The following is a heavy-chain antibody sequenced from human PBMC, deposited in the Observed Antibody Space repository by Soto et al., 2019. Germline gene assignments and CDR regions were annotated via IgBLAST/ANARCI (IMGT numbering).Heavy chain of an antibody. D-gene: IGHD6-13*01. J-gene: IGHJ4*02. CDR3: AGATAAGTKIC. CDR1: GGSLSSGDYY. V-gene: IGHV4-30-4*01. Sequence: QVQLQESGPGLLKPSQTLSLTCTVSGGSLSSGDYYWIWIRQPPGKGLDWIGYIYHNGSTSYNPSLKSRVTLSVETSKHQSSLKLSSVTAADTAVYYCAGATAAGTKICWGQGTLFTVCS. CDR2: IYHNGST.